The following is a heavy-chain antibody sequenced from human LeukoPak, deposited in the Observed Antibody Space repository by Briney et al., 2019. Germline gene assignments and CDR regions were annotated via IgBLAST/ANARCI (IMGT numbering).Heavy chain of an antibody. D-gene: IGHD3-22*01. CDR1: GGSISSYY. CDR2: IYYSGST. Sequence: PSETLSLTCTVSGGSISSYYWSWIRQPPGKGLEWIGYIYYSGSTNYNPSLKSRVTISVDTSKNQFSLKLSSVTAADTAVYYCARLPPPYDSSGLFFDYWGQGTLVTVSS. CDR3: ARLPPPYDSSGLFFDY. J-gene: IGHJ4*02. V-gene: IGHV4-59*08.